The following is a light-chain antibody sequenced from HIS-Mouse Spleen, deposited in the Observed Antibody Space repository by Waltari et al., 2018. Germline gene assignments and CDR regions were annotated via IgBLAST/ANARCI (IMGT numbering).Light chain of an antibody. J-gene: IGLJ2*01. Sequence: QSALTHPASVSGSPGQSITISCTGTSSDVGSYNLVSWYQQHPGKAPKLIIYEVSKRPSGVSNRLSGSKSGNTASLTISGLQAEDEADYYCCSYAGSSTYVVFCGGTKLTVL. CDR3: CSYAGSSTYVV. CDR2: EVS. V-gene: IGLV2-23*02. CDR1: SSDVGSYNL.